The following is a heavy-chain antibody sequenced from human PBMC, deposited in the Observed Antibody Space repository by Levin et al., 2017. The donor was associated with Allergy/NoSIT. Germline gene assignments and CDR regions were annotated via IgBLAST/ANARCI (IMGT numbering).Heavy chain of an antibody. Sequence: GESLKISCAASGFTFSSYAMSWVRQAPGKGLEWVSTISRSGGSTYYADSVKGRFTISRDNSKNTLYLQMNSPRAEDTAVYYCAKDLGTYYYNGMDVWGQGTTVTVSS. V-gene: IGHV3-23*01. CDR1: GFTFSSYA. CDR2: ISRSGGST. CDR3: AKDLGTYYYNGMDV. J-gene: IGHJ6*02. D-gene: IGHD1-1*01.